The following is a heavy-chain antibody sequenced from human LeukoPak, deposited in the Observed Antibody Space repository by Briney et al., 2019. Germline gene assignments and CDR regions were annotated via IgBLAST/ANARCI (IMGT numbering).Heavy chain of an antibody. CDR3: ARVWGRAVAGIDY. V-gene: IGHV4-4*02. D-gene: IGHD6-19*01. J-gene: IGHJ4*02. CDR2: IYHSGST. CDR1: GGSISSSNW. Sequence: PSETLSLTCAVSGGSISSSNWWSWVRQPPGKGLEWIGEIYHSGSTNYNPSLKSRVTISVDKSKNQFSLKMSSVTAADTAVYYCARVWGRAVAGIDYWGQGTLVTVSS.